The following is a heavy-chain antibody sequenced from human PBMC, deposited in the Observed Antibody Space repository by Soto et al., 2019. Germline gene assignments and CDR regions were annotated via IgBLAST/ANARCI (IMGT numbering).Heavy chain of an antibody. V-gene: IGHV3-23*01. CDR2: ISGSGTST. D-gene: IGHD5-18*01. J-gene: IGHJ4*02. CDR3: AKEAGGGAAMVTSYLDD. CDR1: GITFSNYV. Sequence: EVQLLESGGGLVQPGGSLRLSCAASGITFSNYVLSWVRQAPGKGLEWVSSISGSGTSTYYADSVKGRFSISRDTSKSTLYLHRSSRRADDTARYCCAKEAGGGAAMVTSYLDDWGQGTLVAVAS.